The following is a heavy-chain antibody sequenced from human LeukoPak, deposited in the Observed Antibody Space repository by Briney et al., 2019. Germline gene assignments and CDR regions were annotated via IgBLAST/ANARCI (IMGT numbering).Heavy chain of an antibody. D-gene: IGHD6-6*01. Sequence: GASVKVSCKASGGTFSSYAISWVRQAPGQGLEWMGGIIPIFGTANYAQKFQGRVTITADESTSTAYMELSSLRSEDTAVYYCARTVGSSSSVNWFDPWGQGTLVTVSS. J-gene: IGHJ5*02. CDR2: IIPIFGTA. CDR3: ARTVGSSSSVNWFDP. CDR1: GGTFSSYA. V-gene: IGHV1-69*13.